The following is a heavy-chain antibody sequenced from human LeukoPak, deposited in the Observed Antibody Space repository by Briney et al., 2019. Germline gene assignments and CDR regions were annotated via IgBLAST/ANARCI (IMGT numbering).Heavy chain of an antibody. CDR2: IYYTGGT. D-gene: IGHD1-26*01. Sequence: SETLSLTCTVSGGSITSSSYYCGWIRQPPGKGLEWIGSIYYTGGTYYNPSLKSRLSTSLGTSKNQFSLKLSSVTAADTAVYYCARGGGAGRAFDIWGQGTMVTVSS. V-gene: IGHV4-39*01. J-gene: IGHJ3*02. CDR1: GGSITSSSYY. CDR3: ARGGGAGRAFDI.